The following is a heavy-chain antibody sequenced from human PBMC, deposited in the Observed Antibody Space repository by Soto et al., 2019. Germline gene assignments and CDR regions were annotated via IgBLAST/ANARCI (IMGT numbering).Heavy chain of an antibody. Sequence: EVQLVETGGGLIQPGGSLRLSCAASGFTVSSNSMSWVRQAPGKGLEWVSVIYSGGSTYYADSVKGRFTISRDNSKNTLYLQMNSLRAEDTAVYYCARGYCSGGSCYLFDYWGQGTLVTVSS. CDR1: GFTVSSNS. V-gene: IGHV3-53*02. D-gene: IGHD2-15*01. CDR3: ARGYCSGGSCYLFDY. J-gene: IGHJ4*02. CDR2: IYSGGST.